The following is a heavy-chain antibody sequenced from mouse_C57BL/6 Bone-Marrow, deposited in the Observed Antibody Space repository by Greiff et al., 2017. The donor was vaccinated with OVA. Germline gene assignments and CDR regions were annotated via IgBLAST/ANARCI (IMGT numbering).Heavy chain of an antibody. J-gene: IGHJ3*01. Sequence: QVQLKQPGAELARPGASVKLSCKASGYTFTSYGIRWVKQRTGQGLEWIGEIYPRSGNTNYNEKFKGKATLTADKSSSTAYMELRSLTSEDSAVYFCASYLYCYDSSNGFAYWGQGTLVTVSA. V-gene: IGHV1-81*01. CDR1: GYTFTSYG. CDR3: ASYLYCYDSSNGFAY. D-gene: IGHD1-1*01. CDR2: IYPRSGNT.